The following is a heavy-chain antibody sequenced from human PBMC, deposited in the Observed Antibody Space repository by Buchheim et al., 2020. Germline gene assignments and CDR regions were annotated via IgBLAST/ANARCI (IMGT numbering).Heavy chain of an antibody. CDR3: ARDAFRIAAAGFLDY. Sequence: EVQLVESGGGLVQPGGSLRLSCAASGFTFSSYWMSWVRQAPGKGLEWVANIKQDGSEKYYVDSVKGRFTISRDNAKNSLYLQMNSLRDEDTAVYYCARDAFRIAAAGFLDYWGQGTL. J-gene: IGHJ4*02. D-gene: IGHD6-13*01. CDR1: GFTFSSYW. CDR2: IKQDGSEK. V-gene: IGHV3-7*01.